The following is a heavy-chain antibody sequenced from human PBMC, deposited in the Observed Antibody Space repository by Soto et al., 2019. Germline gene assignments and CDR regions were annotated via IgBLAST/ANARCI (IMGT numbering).Heavy chain of an antibody. CDR2: VNSDGSTT. J-gene: IGHJ4*02. CDR3: VRGEGGWETY. CDR1: GFTFSSYW. Sequence: PGGSLRLSCAASGFTFSSYWMHWVRQAPGKGLVWVSRVNSDGSTTTYADSVKGRFTISRDNAKNTLYLQMNSLRAEDTAVYYCVRGEGGWETYWGQGTLVTVSS. D-gene: IGHD6-19*01. V-gene: IGHV3-74*01.